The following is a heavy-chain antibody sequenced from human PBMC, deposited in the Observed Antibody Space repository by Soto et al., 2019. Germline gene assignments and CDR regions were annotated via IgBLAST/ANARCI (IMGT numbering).Heavy chain of an antibody. J-gene: IGHJ5*02. CDR3: ARHYCSGGSCLFGP. CDR1: GFTFSTYA. Sequence: GGSLRLSCAASGFTFSTYAMNWVRKAPGKGLEWVAVISYDGSNKYYADSVKGRFTISRDNSKNTLYLQMNSLRAEDTAVYYCARHYCSGGSCLFGPWGQGTLVTVS. V-gene: IGHV3-30-3*01. CDR2: ISYDGSNK. D-gene: IGHD2-15*01.